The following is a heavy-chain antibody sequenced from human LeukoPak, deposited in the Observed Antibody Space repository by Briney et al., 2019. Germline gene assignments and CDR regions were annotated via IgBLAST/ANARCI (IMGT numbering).Heavy chain of an antibody. CDR3: AKVSLSLYCTGGSCHYFDF. J-gene: IGHJ4*02. Sequence: PGESLKISCAASGFTFSSYWMYWVRQAPGKGLVWVSRINPDGSDINYADSVKGRFTISRDNAKNTLYLQMNSLRAEDMAVYYCAKVSLSLYCTGGSCHYFDFWGQGALVTVSS. V-gene: IGHV3-74*01. D-gene: IGHD2-15*01. CDR2: INPDGSDI. CDR1: GFTFSSYW.